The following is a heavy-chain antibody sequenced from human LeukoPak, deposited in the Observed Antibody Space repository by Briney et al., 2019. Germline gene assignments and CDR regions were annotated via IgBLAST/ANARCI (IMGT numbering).Heavy chain of an antibody. CDR3: ARPLAYDAFDI. CDR2: INPSGGST. V-gene: IGHV1-46*01. J-gene: IGHJ3*02. CDR1: GYTFTSYY. Sequence: GASVTVSCKASGYTFTSYYMHWVRQAPGLGLEWMGIINPSGGSTSYAQKFQGRVTMTRDTSTSTVYMELSSLRSEDTAVYYCARPLAYDAFDIWGQGTMVTVSS.